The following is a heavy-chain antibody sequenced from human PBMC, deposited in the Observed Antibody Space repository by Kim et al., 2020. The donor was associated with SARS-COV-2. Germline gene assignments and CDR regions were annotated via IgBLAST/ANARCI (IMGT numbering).Heavy chain of an antibody. D-gene: IGHD6-19*01. V-gene: IGHV3-11*05. Sequence: GGSLRLSCAASGFTFSDYYMSWIRQAPGKGLEWVSYISSSSSYTNYADSVKGRFTISRDNAKNSLYLQMNSLRAEDTAVYYCARAAPLSPFSGVAVAGTDWFDPWGQGTLVTVSS. CDR3: ARAAPLSPFSGVAVAGTDWFDP. CDR1: GFTFSDYY. CDR2: ISSSSSYT. J-gene: IGHJ5*02.